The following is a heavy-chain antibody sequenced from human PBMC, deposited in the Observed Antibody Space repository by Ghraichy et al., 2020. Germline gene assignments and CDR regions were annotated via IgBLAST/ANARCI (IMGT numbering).Heavy chain of an antibody. Sequence: WGSLRLSCAASGFIFSTYSMNWVRQAPGKGLEWVSSISKSSTYIKYADSAKGRFTISRDNAKNSLYMQMSSLRAEDTAVYYCARDRDGGYDFDAFDIWGQGTMVTVSS. D-gene: IGHD5-12*01. J-gene: IGHJ3*02. CDR1: GFIFSTYS. CDR3: ARDRDGGYDFDAFDI. V-gene: IGHV3-21*01. CDR2: ISKSSTYI.